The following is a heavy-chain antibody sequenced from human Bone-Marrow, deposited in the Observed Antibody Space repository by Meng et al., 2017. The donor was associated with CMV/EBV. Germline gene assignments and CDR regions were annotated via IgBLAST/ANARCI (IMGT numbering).Heavy chain of an antibody. V-gene: IGHV4-30-4*08. D-gene: IGHD2-2*01. J-gene: IGHJ6*02. CDR2: IYYSGST. CDR3: ARADIVVVPAAYYYYGMDV. CDR1: GGSISSGDYY. Sequence: SEPLSLTCTVSGGSISSGDYYWSWIRQPPGKGLEWIGYIYYSGSTYYNPSLKSRVTISVDTSKNQFSLKLSSVTAADTAVYYCARADIVVVPAAYYYYGMDVWGQGTTVTVSS.